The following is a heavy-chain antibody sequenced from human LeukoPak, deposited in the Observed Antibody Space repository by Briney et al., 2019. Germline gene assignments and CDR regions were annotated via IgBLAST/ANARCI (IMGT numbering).Heavy chain of an antibody. V-gene: IGHV4-4*07. D-gene: IGHD3-3*01. CDR3: ARHGRLEWLLSLSYYFDY. CDR2: IYTSGST. CDR1: GGSISSYY. Sequence: SETLSLTCTVSGGSISSYYWSWIRQPAGKGLEWIGRIYTSGSTNYNPSLKSRVTMSVDTSKNQFSLKLSSVTAADTAVYYCARHGRLEWLLSLSYYFDYWGQGTLVTVSS. J-gene: IGHJ4*02.